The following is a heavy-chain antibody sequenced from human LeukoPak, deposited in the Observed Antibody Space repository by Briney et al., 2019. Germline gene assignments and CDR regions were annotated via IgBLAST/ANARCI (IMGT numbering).Heavy chain of an antibody. CDR3: ARDRELTGDWYFDL. CDR2: IYYSGST. Sequence: SETLSLTCAVYGESFSSYYWSWIRQPPGKGLEWIGYIYYSGSTNYNPSLKSRVTISVDTSKNQFSLKLSSVTAADTAVYYCARDRELTGDWYFDLWGRGTLVTVSS. J-gene: IGHJ2*01. V-gene: IGHV4-59*01. CDR1: GESFSSYY. D-gene: IGHD1-20*01.